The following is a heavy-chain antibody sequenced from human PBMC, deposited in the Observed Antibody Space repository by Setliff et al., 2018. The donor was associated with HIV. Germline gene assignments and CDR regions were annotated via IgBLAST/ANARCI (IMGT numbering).Heavy chain of an antibody. CDR2: MNPNSGNT. CDR1: GYTFTSYD. J-gene: IGHJ4*02. CDR3: ARGWIVQQLVWNY. Sequence: ASVKVSCKASGYTFTSYDINWVRQATGQGLEWMGWMNPNSGNTGYAQKFQGRLTMTRNTSIGTAYMEVSSLRSEDTAVYYCARGWIVQQLVWNYWGQGTLVTVSS. D-gene: IGHD6-13*01. V-gene: IGHV1-8*02.